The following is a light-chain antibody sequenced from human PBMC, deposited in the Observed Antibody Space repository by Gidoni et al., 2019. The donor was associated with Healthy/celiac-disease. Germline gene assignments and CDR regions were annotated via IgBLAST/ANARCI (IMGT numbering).Light chain of an antibody. Sequence: DIVMTQSPDSLAVSLGERATINCKSSQSVLYSSNNKNYSAWYQQKPGQPPKLLIYWASTRESVVPGRFSGSGSGTDFTLTISSLQAEDVAVYYCQQYYSTPPTFGQGTKVEIK. J-gene: IGKJ1*01. CDR1: QSVLYSSNNKNY. V-gene: IGKV4-1*01. CDR3: QQYYSTPPT. CDR2: WAS.